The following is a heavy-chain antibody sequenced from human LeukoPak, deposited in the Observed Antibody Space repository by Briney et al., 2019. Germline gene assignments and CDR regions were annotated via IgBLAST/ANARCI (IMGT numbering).Heavy chain of an antibody. J-gene: IGHJ4*02. D-gene: IGHD6-19*01. CDR1: GGSFSGYY. Sequence: SETLSLTCAVYGGSFSGYYWSWIRQPPGKGLEWIGEINHSGSTNYNPSLKSRVTISVDTSKNQFSLKLSSVTAADTAVYYCARQAVAGNPPYFDYWGQGTLVTVSS. V-gene: IGHV4-34*01. CDR2: INHSGST. CDR3: ARQAVAGNPPYFDY.